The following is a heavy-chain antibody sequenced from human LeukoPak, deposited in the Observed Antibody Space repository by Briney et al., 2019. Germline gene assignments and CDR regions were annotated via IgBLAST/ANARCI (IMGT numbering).Heavy chain of an antibody. J-gene: IGHJ5*02. CDR2: MYYSGST. V-gene: IGHV4-39*01. CDR3: ARGTVGYCSGGSCQGWFDP. CDR1: GGSISSISYY. D-gene: IGHD2-15*01. Sequence: SETLSLTRTVSGGSISSISYYWGWIRQPPGKGLEWIGSMYYSGSTYYNPSLKSRVTISVDTSKNQFSLKLSSVTAADTAVYYCARGTVGYCSGGSCQGWFDPWGQGTLVTVSS.